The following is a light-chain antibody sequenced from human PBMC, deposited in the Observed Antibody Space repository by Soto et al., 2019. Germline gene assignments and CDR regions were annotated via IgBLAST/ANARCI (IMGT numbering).Light chain of an antibody. CDR2: DAF. V-gene: IGKV3-11*01. Sequence: EIVLTQSPATLSLPPGERATLSCRASQSVASYFAWYQQKPGQAPRLLIYDAFSRATGIPARFSGSGSGTDFTLTISSLEPEDFAVYFCQQRSSWPLTFGGGTMVEIK. CDR3: QQRSSWPLT. CDR1: QSVASY. J-gene: IGKJ4*01.